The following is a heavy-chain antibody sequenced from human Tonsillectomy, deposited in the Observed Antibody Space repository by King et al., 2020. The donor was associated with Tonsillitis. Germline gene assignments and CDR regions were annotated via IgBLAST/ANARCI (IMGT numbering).Heavy chain of an antibody. D-gene: IGHD1-14*01. V-gene: IGHV3-33*01. J-gene: IGHJ6*02. CDR3: ARVWNQYYYGMDV. CDR1: GFTFSTYG. CDR2: IWYDGSTQ. Sequence: HVQLVESGGGVVQPGGSLRLSCAASGFTFSTYGMHWVRQAPGKGLEWVAVIWYDGSTQYYADSVKGRFTISRHNSKNTLYLQMNSLRAEDTAVYYCARVWNQYYYGMDVWGQGTTVTVSS.